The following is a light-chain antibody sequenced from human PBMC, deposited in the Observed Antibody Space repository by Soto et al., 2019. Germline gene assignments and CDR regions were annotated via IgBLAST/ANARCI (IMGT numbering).Light chain of an antibody. Sequence: EIVLTQSPATLSLSPGERATLSCRASQSVSSSLDWYQQKPGQAPRLIIHDASDRATGIPARFSGSGSGTNFTLTISSLNPEDFAVYYCQQRGWPPLAFGGGTRVEIK. J-gene: IGKJ4*01. CDR1: QSVSSS. V-gene: IGKV3-11*01. CDR3: QQRGWPPLA. CDR2: DAS.